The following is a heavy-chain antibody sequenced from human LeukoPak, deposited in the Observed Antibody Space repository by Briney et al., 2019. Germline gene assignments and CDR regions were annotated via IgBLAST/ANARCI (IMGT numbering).Heavy chain of an antibody. J-gene: IGHJ4*02. D-gene: IGHD3-22*01. V-gene: IGHV1-69*13. Sequence: SVKVSCKASGGTFSSYASSWVRQAPGQGLEWMGGIIPIFGTANYAQKFQGRVTITADESTSTAYMELSSLRSEDTAVYYCARKRNLNYYDSSGYYINWGQGTLVTVSS. CDR3: ARKRNLNYYDSSGYYIN. CDR1: GGTFSSYA. CDR2: IIPIFGTA.